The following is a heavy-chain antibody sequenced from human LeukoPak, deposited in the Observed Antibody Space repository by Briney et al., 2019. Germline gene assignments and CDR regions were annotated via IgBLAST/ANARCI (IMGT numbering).Heavy chain of an antibody. Sequence: ASVKVSCKASGGTFSSYAIRWVRQAPGQGLEWMEGINPISGTANYAQKFQGRVTITADKSTSTAYMELSSLRSEDTAVYYCAREVEMATIGGAVDYWGQGTLVTVSS. J-gene: IGHJ4*02. D-gene: IGHD5-24*01. CDR2: INPISGTA. CDR3: AREVEMATIGGAVDY. V-gene: IGHV1-69*06. CDR1: GGTFSSYA.